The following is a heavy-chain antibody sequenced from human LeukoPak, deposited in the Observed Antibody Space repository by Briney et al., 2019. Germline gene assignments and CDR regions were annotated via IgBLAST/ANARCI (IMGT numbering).Heavy chain of an antibody. V-gene: IGHV4-59*01. CDR1: GGSISSYY. J-gene: IGHJ4*02. CDR2: IYYTGST. Sequence: PSETLSLTCTVSGGSISSYYWSWIRQPPGKGLEWIGYIYYTGSTNYNPSLKSRVTISVDTSKNQFPLKLSSVTAADTAVYYCARNYDFWSGYLDYWGQGTLVTVSS. CDR3: ARNYDFWSGYLDY. D-gene: IGHD3-3*01.